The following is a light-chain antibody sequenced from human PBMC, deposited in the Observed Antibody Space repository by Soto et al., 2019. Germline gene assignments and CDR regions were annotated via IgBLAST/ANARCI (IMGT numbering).Light chain of an antibody. CDR1: SSDVGGYNY. CDR3: CSYAGSYSDV. Sequence: QSALTQPRSVSGSPGQSVTISCTGTSSDVGGYNYVSWYQQHPGKAPKLMIYDVSKRPSGVPDRFSGSKSGNTASLTISGRQAEEEADYCCCSYAGSYSDVFGTGTKVTVL. V-gene: IGLV2-11*01. CDR2: DVS. J-gene: IGLJ1*01.